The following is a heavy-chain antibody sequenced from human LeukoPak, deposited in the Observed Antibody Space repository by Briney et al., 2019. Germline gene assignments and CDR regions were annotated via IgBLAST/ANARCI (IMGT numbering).Heavy chain of an antibody. CDR2: LYPGGST. CDR3: AKRSSLNYFDS. J-gene: IGHJ4*02. D-gene: IGHD3-16*01. CDR1: GFIVSSYY. Sequence: GGSLRLSCAASGFIVSSYYMSWVRQAPGKGLEWVSLLYPGGSTKYADSVKGRFTISRDNSKNTLYLQMSSLRAEDTAVYYCAKRSSLNYFDSWGQGTLVTVSS. V-gene: IGHV3-53*01.